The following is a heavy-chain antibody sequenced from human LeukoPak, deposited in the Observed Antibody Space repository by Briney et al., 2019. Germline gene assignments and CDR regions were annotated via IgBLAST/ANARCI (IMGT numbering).Heavy chain of an antibody. D-gene: IGHD5-12*01. CDR2: IRSKTDGGTT. CDR1: GFTFSNAY. CDR3: TTSLYSGYDWGSDY. J-gene: IGHJ4*02. Sequence: PGGSLRPSCAASGFTFSNAYMTWVRQAPGKGLEWVGRIRSKTDGGTTGSAAPVKGRFTISRDDSKNTLYLQMNSLKTEDTAVYYCTTSLYSGYDWGSDYWGQGTLVTVSS. V-gene: IGHV3-15*01.